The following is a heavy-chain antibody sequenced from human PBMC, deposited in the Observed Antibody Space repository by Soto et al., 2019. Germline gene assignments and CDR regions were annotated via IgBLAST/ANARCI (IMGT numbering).Heavy chain of an antibody. J-gene: IGHJ4*02. Sequence: GGSLRLSCAASGFTFSSYGMHWVRQAPGKGLEWVAVIWYDGSNKYYADSVKGRFTISRDNSKNTLYLQMNSLRAEDTAVYYCARDENSYGFDYWGQGTLVTVSS. V-gene: IGHV3-33*01. CDR2: IWYDGSNK. CDR3: ARDENSYGFDY. D-gene: IGHD5-18*01. CDR1: GFTFSSYG.